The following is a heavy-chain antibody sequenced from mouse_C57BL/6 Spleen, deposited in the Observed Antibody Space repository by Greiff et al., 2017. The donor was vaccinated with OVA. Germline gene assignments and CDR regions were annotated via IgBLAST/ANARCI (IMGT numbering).Heavy chain of an antibody. CDR2: ISYDGSN. CDR1: GYSITSGYY. J-gene: IGHJ4*01. D-gene: IGHD1-1*01. CDR3: ARERGGSSYDYAMDY. Sequence: EVHLVESGPGLVKPSQSLSLTCSVTGYSITSGYYWNWIRQFPGNKLEWMGYISYDGSNNYNPSLKNRISITRDTSKNQFFLKLNSVTTEDTATYYCARERGGSSYDYAMDYWGQGTSVTVSS. V-gene: IGHV3-6*01.